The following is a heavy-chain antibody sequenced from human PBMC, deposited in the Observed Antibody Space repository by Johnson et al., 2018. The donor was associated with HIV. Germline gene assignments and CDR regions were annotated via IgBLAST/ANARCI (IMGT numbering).Heavy chain of an antibody. V-gene: IGHV3-66*03. D-gene: IGHD6-6*01. CDR2: IYSGGST. CDR1: GFTVSSNY. Sequence: VQLVESGGGLIQPGGSLRLSCAASGFTVSSNYMSWVRQAPGQGLEWVSVIYSGGSTYYADSVKGRFTISRDNSKNTLYLQMNSLRAEDTAVYYCAKRVPSKQLVDAFDIWGQGTMVTVSS. J-gene: IGHJ3*02. CDR3: AKRVPSKQLVDAFDI.